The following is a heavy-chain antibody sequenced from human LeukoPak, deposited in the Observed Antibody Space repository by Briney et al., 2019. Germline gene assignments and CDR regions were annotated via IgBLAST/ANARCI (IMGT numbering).Heavy chain of an antibody. Sequence: GGSLRLSCAASGFTFSGSAMHWVRQASGKGLEWVGRIRSKANSYATAYAASVKGRFTISRDDSKNTAYLQMNSLKTEDTAVYYCTRHRGARAIFDYWGQGTLVTVSS. CDR1: GFTFSGSA. J-gene: IGHJ4*02. CDR3: TRHRGARAIFDY. D-gene: IGHD3-10*01. CDR2: IRSKANSYAT. V-gene: IGHV3-73*01.